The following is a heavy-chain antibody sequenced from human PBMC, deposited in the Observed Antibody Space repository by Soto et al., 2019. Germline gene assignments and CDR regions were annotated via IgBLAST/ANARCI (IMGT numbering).Heavy chain of an antibody. CDR3: ARDGGERLLGGMDV. D-gene: IGHD3-16*01. V-gene: IGHV3-33*01. CDR2: IWYDGSNK. J-gene: IGHJ6*02. Sequence: QVQLVESGGGVVQPGRSLRLSCAASGFTFSSYGMHWVRQAPGKGLEGVAVIWYDGSNKYYADSVKGRFTISRDNSKNTLYLQMNSLRAEDTAVYYCARDGGERLLGGMDVWGQGTTVTVSS. CDR1: GFTFSSYG.